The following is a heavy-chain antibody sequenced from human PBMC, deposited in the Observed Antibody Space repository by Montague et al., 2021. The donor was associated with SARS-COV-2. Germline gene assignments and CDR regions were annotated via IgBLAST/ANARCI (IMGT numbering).Heavy chain of an antibody. Sequence: TLSLTCTVSGGSISSGSYYWSWIRQPAGKGLEWIGRIYTSGSTNYNPSLKSRVTISVDTSKNQFSLKLSSVTGADTAVYYCAREVYQLPNTYYYYYGMDVWGQGTTVTVSS. CDR2: IYTSGST. V-gene: IGHV4-61*02. J-gene: IGHJ6*02. CDR3: AREVYQLPNTYYYYYGMDV. D-gene: IGHD2-2*01. CDR1: GGSISSGSYY.